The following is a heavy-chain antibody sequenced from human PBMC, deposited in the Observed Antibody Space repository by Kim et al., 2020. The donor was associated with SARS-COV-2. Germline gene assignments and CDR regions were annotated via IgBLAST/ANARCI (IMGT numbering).Heavy chain of an antibody. J-gene: IGHJ3*02. CDR3: ARERAADT. Sequence: YSETTYYNSSRESRLTISMDTSRNQFSLKLTSVTSADTAVYFCARERAADTWGPGTMVTVSS. V-gene: IGHV4-59*01. D-gene: IGHD6-25*01. CDR2: YSETT.